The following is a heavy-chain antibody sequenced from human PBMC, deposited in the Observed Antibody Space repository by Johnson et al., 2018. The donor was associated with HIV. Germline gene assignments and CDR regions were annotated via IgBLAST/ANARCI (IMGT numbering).Heavy chain of an antibody. CDR3: GWQLAGWNDAFDI. V-gene: IGHV3-23*04. D-gene: IGHD6-6*01. J-gene: IGHJ3*02. Sequence: EVQLVESGGGLVQPGGSLRLSCAASGFTFSSYAMSWVRQAPGKGLEWVSAISGSGGSKYYADSVKGRFTISRDNSKNTLYLQMNSLRAEDTAVYYCGWQLAGWNDAFDIWGQGTMVTVSS. CDR2: ISGSGGSK. CDR1: GFTFSSYA.